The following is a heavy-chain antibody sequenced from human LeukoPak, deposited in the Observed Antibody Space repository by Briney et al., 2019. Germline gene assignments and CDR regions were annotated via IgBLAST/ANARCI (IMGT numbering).Heavy chain of an antibody. V-gene: IGHV3-48*03. CDR2: ISSSGSTI. J-gene: IGHJ4*02. CDR1: GFTFSTYD. Sequence: GRSLRLSCAASGFTFSTYDMNWVRQTSGKVLERVSYISSSGSTIYYADSVKGRFTISRDNAKNSLYLQMNSLRAEDTAVYYCARPSPRSIAAECLDYWGQGTLVTVSS. D-gene: IGHD6-6*01. CDR3: ARPSPRSIAAECLDY.